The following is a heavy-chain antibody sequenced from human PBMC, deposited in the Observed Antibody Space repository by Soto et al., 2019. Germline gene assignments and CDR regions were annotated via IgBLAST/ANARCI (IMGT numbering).Heavy chain of an antibody. D-gene: IGHD7-27*01. J-gene: IGHJ6*02. CDR1: GGSISSYY. Sequence: SETLSLTCTVSGGSISSYYWSWIRQPPGKGLEWIGYIYYSGSTNYNPSLKSRVTISVDTSKNQFSLKLSSVTAADTAVYYCARGPFRNWEYYYYYGMDVWGQGTTVTVSS. V-gene: IGHV4-59*01. CDR3: ARGPFRNWEYYYYYGMDV. CDR2: IYYSGST.